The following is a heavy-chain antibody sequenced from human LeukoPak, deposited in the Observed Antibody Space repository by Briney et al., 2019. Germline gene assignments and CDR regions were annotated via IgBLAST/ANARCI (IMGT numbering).Heavy chain of an antibody. D-gene: IGHD3-3*01. Sequence: DSVKGRFTISRDNSNNTLYVQMNSLRAEDTAVYYCAKEGIGLRFLEWSAFDPWGQGTLVTVSS. J-gene: IGHJ5*02. CDR3: AKEGIGLRFLEWSAFDP. V-gene: IGHV3-23*01.